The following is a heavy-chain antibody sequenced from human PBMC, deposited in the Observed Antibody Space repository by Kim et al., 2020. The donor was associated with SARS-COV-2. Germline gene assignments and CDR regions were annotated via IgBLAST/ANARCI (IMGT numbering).Heavy chain of an antibody. CDR3: ARVRAAAGNWDFDL. CDR1: GGSISSGGYY. V-gene: IGHV4-31*03. J-gene: IGHJ2*01. D-gene: IGHD6-13*01. Sequence: SETLSLTCTVSGGSISSGGYYWSWIRQHPGKGLEWIGYIYYSGSTYYNPSLKSRVTISVDTSKKQFSLKLSSVTAAGTAVYYCARVRAAAGNWDFDLWGRGTLVTVSS. CDR2: IYYSGST.